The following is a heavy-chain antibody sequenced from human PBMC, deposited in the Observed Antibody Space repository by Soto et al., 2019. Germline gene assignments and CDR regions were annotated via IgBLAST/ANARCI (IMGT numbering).Heavy chain of an antibody. D-gene: IGHD3-10*01. CDR3: AKTMAMARGVKGWFDP. CDR2: INHSGST. Sequence: QVQLQQWGAGLLKPSETLSLTCAVYGGSFSGYYWSWIRQPPGKGLEWIGEINHSGSTNYNPSLKSRVTLHVHTSNNPLSLKLSSVTAADPAVYYCAKTMAMARGVKGWFDPWGQGTLVTVSS. CDR1: GGSFSGYY. J-gene: IGHJ5*02. V-gene: IGHV4-34*01.